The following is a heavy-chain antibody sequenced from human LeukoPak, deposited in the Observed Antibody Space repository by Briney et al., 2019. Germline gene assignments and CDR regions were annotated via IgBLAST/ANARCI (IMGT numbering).Heavy chain of an antibody. V-gene: IGHV4-39*01. J-gene: IGHJ5*02. CDR2: IYYSVST. D-gene: IGHD3-22*01. Sequence: SETLSLTCTVSGGSISSSSYYWGWIRQPPGKGLGWIGIIYYSVSTYYNPSRKIRVTISVAKSTHQFYMNLSSATAADTAVYYCERQGPIVLVENWFDPRGQGTLVTVSS. CDR1: GGSISSSSYY. CDR3: ERQGPIVLVENWFDP.